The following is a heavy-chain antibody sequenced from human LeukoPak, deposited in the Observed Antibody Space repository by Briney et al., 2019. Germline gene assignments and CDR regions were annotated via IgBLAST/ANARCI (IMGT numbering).Heavy chain of an antibody. J-gene: IGHJ4*01. CDR3: ASVPEPYYFDY. V-gene: IGHV4-38-2*02. CDR1: GYSISSTYY. CDR2: IYHSGSA. Sequence: SETLSLTCTVSGYSISSTYYWGWIRQPPGKGLEWIGSIYHSGSAYYNPSLESRVTISVDTSKNQFSLKLTSVTAADSAVYYCASVPEPYYFDYWGPGTLVTVS. D-gene: IGHD1-14*01.